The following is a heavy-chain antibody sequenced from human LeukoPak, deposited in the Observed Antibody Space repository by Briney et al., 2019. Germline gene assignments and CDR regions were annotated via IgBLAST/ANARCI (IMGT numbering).Heavy chain of an antibody. Sequence: PSETLSLTCAVYGGSFSGYYWSWIRQPPGKGLEWIGEINHSGSTNYNPSLKSRVTISVDTSKNQFSLKLSSVTAADTAVYYCARHPYYDFWSGYYEDYWGQGTLVTVSS. CDR1: GGSFSGYY. J-gene: IGHJ4*02. CDR2: INHSGST. D-gene: IGHD3-3*01. CDR3: ARHPYYDFWSGYYEDY. V-gene: IGHV4-34*01.